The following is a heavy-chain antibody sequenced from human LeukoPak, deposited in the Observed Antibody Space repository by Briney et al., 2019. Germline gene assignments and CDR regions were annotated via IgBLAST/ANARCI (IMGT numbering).Heavy chain of an antibody. J-gene: IGHJ4*02. CDR2: IYVGGST. Sequence: GGSLRLSCVASGFTANSNHMWWVRQAPGKGLEWVSLIYVGGSTFYADSVKGRFTFSRDISKNTLYLQMNSLTVEDTALYYCVREMNVFGRTFSFDYWGQGALVTVSS. V-gene: IGHV3-53*01. CDR3: VREMNVFGRTFSFDY. D-gene: IGHD3-16*01. CDR1: GFTANSNH.